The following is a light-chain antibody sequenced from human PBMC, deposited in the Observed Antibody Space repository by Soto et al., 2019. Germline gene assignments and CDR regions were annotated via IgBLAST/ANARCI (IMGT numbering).Light chain of an antibody. CDR1: QSVSSY. CDR3: QQTSIIPWT. Sequence: DIQMTQSASSLSASVGDRVTIPCRASQSVSSYVNWYQHKPGKAPKLLIFTTSSLESGVPSRFSGSGSGTDFTLTISSLHPEDSATYYCQQTSIIPWTFGQGTTVEF. V-gene: IGKV1-39*01. CDR2: TTS. J-gene: IGKJ1*01.